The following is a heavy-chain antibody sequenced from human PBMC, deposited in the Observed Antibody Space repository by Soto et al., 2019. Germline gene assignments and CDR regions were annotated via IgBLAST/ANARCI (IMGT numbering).Heavy chain of an antibody. CDR3: ARAISYYDYVWGITPGAFDI. V-gene: IGHV3-13*01. Sequence: TGGSLRLSCAASGFTFSSYDMHWVRQATGKGLEWVSAIGTAGDTYYPGSVKGRFTISRENAKNSLYPQMNSLRAGDTAVYYCARAISYYDYVWGITPGAFDIWGQGTMVTVSS. J-gene: IGHJ3*02. CDR2: IGTAGDT. CDR1: GFTFSSYD. D-gene: IGHD3-16*01.